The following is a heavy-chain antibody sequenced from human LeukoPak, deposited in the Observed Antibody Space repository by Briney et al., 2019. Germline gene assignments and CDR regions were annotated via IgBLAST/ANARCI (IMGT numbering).Heavy chain of an antibody. D-gene: IGHD2-15*01. CDR3: AKAVAATMYYFDY. V-gene: IGHV3-30*18. CDR2: ISYDGSNK. CDR1: GFTFSSYG. Sequence: PGRSLRLSCAASGFTFSSYGMHWVRQAPGKGLEWVAVISYDGSNKYYADSVKGRFTISRDNSKNTLYLQMNSLRAEDTAVYYCAKAVAATMYYFDYWGQGTLVTVSS. J-gene: IGHJ4*02.